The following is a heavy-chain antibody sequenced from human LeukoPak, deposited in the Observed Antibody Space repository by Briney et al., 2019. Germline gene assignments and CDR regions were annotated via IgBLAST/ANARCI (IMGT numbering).Heavy chain of an antibody. CDR3: AREDPLRYFDTNWFDP. CDR2: IIPILGIG. CDR1: GYTFTSYD. J-gene: IGHJ5*02. Sequence: GASVKVPCKASGYTFTSYDINWVRQAPGQGLEWMGRIIPILGIGNYAQKFQGRVTITADKSTSTAYMELSSLRSEDTAVYYCAREDPLRYFDTNWFDPWGQGTLVTVSS. V-gene: IGHV1-69*04. D-gene: IGHD3-9*01.